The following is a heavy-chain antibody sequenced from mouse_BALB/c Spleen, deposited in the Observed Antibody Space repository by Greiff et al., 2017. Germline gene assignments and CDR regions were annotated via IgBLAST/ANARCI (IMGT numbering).Heavy chain of an antibody. J-gene: IGHJ1*01. CDR2: ISSGSSTI. Sequence: EVKLVESGGGLVQPGGSRKLSCAASGFTFSSFGMHWVRQAPEKGLEWVAYISSGSSTIYYADTVKGRFTISRDNPKNTLFLQMTSLRSEDTAMYYCARADYGSSYGYFDVWGAGTTVTVSS. CDR3: ARADYGSSYGYFDV. CDR1: GFTFSSFG. V-gene: IGHV5-17*02. D-gene: IGHD1-1*01.